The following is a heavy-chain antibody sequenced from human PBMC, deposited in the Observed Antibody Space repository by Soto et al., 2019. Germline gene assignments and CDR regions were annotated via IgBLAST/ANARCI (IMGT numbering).Heavy chain of an antibody. CDR3: ARSALRYFDWLGKISPYYYGMDV. V-gene: IGHV3-48*03. CDR1: GFTFSSYE. Sequence: QPGGSLRLSCAASGFTFSSYEMNWVRQAPGKGLEWVSYISSSGSTIYYADSVKGRFTISRDNAKNSLYLQMNSLRAEDTAVYYCARSALRYFDWLGKISPYYYGMDVWGQGTTVTVSS. D-gene: IGHD3-9*01. CDR2: ISSSGSTI. J-gene: IGHJ6*02.